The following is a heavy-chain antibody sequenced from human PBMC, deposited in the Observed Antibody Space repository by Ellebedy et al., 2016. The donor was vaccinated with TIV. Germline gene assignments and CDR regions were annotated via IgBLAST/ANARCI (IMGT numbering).Heavy chain of an antibody. CDR1: GASISTYY. V-gene: IGHV4-4*07. Sequence: MPSETLSLTCTVSGASISTYYWTWIRQPAGKGLGWIGRIYSSNTDYNPSLMSRVTMSVDTSKNQFSLKLTSVTAADTAVYYCARGAGVVGPTTGPFDYWGQGILVIVSS. D-gene: IGHD1-26*01. J-gene: IGHJ4*02. CDR3: ARGAGVVGPTTGPFDY. CDR2: IYSSNT.